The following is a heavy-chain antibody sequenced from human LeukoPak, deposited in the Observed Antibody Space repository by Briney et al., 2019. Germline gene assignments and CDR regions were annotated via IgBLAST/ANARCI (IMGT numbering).Heavy chain of an antibody. D-gene: IGHD2-15*01. CDR2: ITPDGNAA. CDR1: GFTFSGHW. J-gene: IGHJ4*02. CDR3: TRSGYSNGYDY. Sequence: PGGSLRFSCVASGFTFSGHWMPWVRQVPGKGLMAVSRITPDGNAAAYADSVKGRFTISRDNAKNTLYLEMNSLTAEDTALYHCTRSGYSNGYDYWGQGTLVTVSS. V-gene: IGHV3-74*03.